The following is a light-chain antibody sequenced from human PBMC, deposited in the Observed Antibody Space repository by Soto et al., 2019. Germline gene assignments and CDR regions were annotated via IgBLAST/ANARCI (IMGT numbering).Light chain of an antibody. CDR1: QSISSR. J-gene: IGKJ1*01. CDR2: DAS. Sequence: DIQMTQSPSTLSASVGDRVIITCRASQSISSRLAWYQQKPGKAPKLLIYDASSLESGVPSRFSGSGSGTEFTLSISSLQPDDFATYYCQQYNSYSPRTFGQGTRWIS. CDR3: QQYNSYSPRT. V-gene: IGKV1-5*01.